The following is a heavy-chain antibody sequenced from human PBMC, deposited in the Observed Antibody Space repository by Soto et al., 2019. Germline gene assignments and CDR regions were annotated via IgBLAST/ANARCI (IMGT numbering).Heavy chain of an antibody. Sequence: QVQLVQSGAEVKKPGASVKVSCKASGSTFSTYSINWVRQAPGEGLEWMGWINPDNGDTHYVQKIRGRVTMTTDRPRSKVYMELRTRKSDDTAVYYWGRAPWAAPPDLGGKESLVTVSS. CDR2: INPDNGDT. J-gene: IGHJ4*02. V-gene: IGHV1-18*01. CDR3: GRAPWAAPPDL. D-gene: IGHD2-21*02. CDR1: GSTFSTYS.